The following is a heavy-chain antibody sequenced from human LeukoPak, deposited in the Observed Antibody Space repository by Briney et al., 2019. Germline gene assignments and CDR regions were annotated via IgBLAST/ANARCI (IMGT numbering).Heavy chain of an antibody. D-gene: IGHD3-22*01. Sequence: PGGSLRLSCAASRFTFSSYAMSWVRQAPGKGLEWVANIKQDGSAKYYVDSVKDRFTISRDNAKNSLYLQMNSLRAEDTAVYYCAQECVDSSGYYYVPNWFDPWGQGTLVTVSS. V-gene: IGHV3-7*01. CDR2: IKQDGSAK. CDR1: RFTFSSYA. J-gene: IGHJ5*02. CDR3: AQECVDSSGYYYVPNWFDP.